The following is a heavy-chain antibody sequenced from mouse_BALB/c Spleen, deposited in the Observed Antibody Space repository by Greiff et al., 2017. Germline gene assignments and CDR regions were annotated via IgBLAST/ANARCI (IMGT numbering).Heavy chain of an antibody. CDR3: TFYYGNPGAYYYAMDY. CDR1: GYTFTSYW. D-gene: IGHD2-1*01. J-gene: IGHJ4*01. V-gene: IGHV1-5*01. Sequence: EVQLQQSGPELVKPGASVKMSCKASGYTFTSYWMHWVKQRPGQGLEWIGAIYPGNSDTSYNQKFKGKAKLTAVTSTSTAYMELSSLTNEDSAVYYCTFYYGNPGAYYYAMDYWGQGTSVTVSS. CDR2: IYPGNSDT.